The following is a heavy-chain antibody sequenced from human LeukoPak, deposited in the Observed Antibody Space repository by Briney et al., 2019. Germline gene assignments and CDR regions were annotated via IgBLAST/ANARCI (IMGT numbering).Heavy chain of an antibody. J-gene: IGHJ6*02. CDR1: GGSINNYY. Sequence: PSETLSLTCTVSGGSINNYYWSWIRQPPGKGLEWIGYIYYSGSTNYNPSLKSRVTISVDTSKNQFSLKLSSVTAADTAVYYCARYTRGRNGMDVRGQGTTVTVSS. CDR2: IYYSGST. V-gene: IGHV4-59*08. D-gene: IGHD1-26*01. CDR3: ARYTRGRNGMDV.